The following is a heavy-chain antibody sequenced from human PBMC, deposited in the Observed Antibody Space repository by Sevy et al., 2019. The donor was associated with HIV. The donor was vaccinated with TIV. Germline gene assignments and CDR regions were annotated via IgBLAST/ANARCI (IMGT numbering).Heavy chain of an antibody. CDR3: ARVPLMYYYGSGSYYRGGEYYFDY. CDR1: GFTFSSYW. J-gene: IGHJ4*02. D-gene: IGHD3-10*01. CDR2: INSDGSST. V-gene: IGHV3-74*01. Sequence: GGSLRLSCAASGFTFSSYWMHWVRQAPGKGLVWVSRINSDGSSTSYADSVKGRFTISRDNAMNTLYLQMNSLRAEDTAVYYCARVPLMYYYGSGSYYRGGEYYFDYWGQGTLVTVSS.